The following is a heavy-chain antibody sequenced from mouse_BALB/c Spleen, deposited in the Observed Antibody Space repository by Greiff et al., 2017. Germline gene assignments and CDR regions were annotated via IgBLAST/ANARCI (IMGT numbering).Heavy chain of an antibody. CDR1: GFTFSSYG. CDR2: INSNGGST. V-gene: IGHV5-6-3*01. J-gene: IGHJ3*01. D-gene: IGHD1-1*01. Sequence: DVMLVESGGGLVQPGGSLKLSCAASGFTFSSYGMSWVRQTPDKRLELVATINSNGGSTYYPDSVKGRFTISRDNAKNTLYLQMSSLKSEDTAMYYCASLYYYGGFAYWGQGTLVTVSA. CDR3: ASLYYYGGFAY.